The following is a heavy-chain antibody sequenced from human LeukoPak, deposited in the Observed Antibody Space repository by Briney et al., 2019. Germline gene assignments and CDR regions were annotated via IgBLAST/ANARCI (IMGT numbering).Heavy chain of an antibody. CDR1: GFTLSSYW. CDR2: IKPDGSKE. V-gene: IGHV3-7*01. D-gene: IGHD3-16*01. Sequence: QPGGSLRLSCAASGFTLSSYWMTWVRQAPGKGLEWVAKIKPDGSKEYYVDSVKGRFTISRDNSKNTLYLQMNSLRAEDTAVYYCAKFTYISTAVPDYWGQGTLVTVSS. J-gene: IGHJ4*02. CDR3: AKFTYISTAVPDY.